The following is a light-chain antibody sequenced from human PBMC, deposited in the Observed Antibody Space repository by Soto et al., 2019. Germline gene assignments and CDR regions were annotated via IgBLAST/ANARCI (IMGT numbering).Light chain of an antibody. CDR1: HSVSSN. Sequence: EIVMTDSPATLSVSQGERATLSCRASHSVSSNLAWYQQKPGQAPRLLIYGASTRATGIPARFSGSGSGTEFTLTISSLQSEDFAVYYCQQYNNWPPWTFGQGTKVDIK. CDR2: GAS. CDR3: QQYNNWPPWT. V-gene: IGKV3-15*01. J-gene: IGKJ1*01.